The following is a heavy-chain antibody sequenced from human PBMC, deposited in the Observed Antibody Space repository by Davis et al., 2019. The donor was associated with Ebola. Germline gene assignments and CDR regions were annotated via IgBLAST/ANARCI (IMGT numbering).Heavy chain of an antibody. D-gene: IGHD6-13*01. CDR3: ARDGPVPLLGSSWFSAEYFQH. CDR2: ISAYNGNT. Sequence: ASVKVSCKASGYTFTSYGISWVRQAPGQGLEWMGWISAYNGNTNYAQKLQGRVTMTTDTSTSTAYMELRSLRSDDTAVYYCARDGPVPLLGSSWFSAEYFQHWGQGTLVTVSS. CDR1: GYTFTSYG. J-gene: IGHJ1*01. V-gene: IGHV1-18*04.